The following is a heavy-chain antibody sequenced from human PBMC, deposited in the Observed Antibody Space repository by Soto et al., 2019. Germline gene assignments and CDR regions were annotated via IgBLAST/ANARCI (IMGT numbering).Heavy chain of an antibody. D-gene: IGHD3-10*01. J-gene: IGHJ5*02. CDR3: ARNVLLWFGLDP. Sequence: SETPSLTCAVYGGSFSGYYWSWIRQPPGKGLEWIGEINHSGSTNYNPSLKSRVTISVDTSKNQFSLKLSSVTAADTAVYYCARNVLLWFGLDPWGQGTLVTVSS. CDR1: GGSFSGYY. CDR2: INHSGST. V-gene: IGHV4-34*01.